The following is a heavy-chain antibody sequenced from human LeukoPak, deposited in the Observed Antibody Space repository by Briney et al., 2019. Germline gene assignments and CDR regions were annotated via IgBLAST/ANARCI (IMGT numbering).Heavy chain of an antibody. CDR1: GGSISSYY. J-gene: IGHJ5*02. CDR3: ARWRTSYYGSGSLNWFDP. CDR2: IYYSGST. Sequence: KTSETLSLTCTVSGGSISSYYWSWIRQPPGKGLEWIGYIYYSGSTNYNPSLKSRVTISVDTSKNQFSLKLSSVTAADTAVYYCARWRTSYYGSGSLNWFDPWGQGTLVTVSS. V-gene: IGHV4-59*01. D-gene: IGHD3-10*01.